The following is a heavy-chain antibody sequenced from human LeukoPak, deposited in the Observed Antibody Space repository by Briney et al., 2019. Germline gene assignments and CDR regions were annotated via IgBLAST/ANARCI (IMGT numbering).Heavy chain of an antibody. CDR3: ARGDYYDSSGYGY. V-gene: IGHV4-61*02. CDR2: ISSSGST. J-gene: IGHJ4*02. Sequence: PSQTLSLTCTVSGDSISSGDYYWSWIRQPAGKGLEWIGRISSSGSTNYNPSLKSRVTISVDTSKNQFSLKLSSVTAADTAVYYCARGDYYDSSGYGYWGQGTLVTVSS. D-gene: IGHD3-22*01. CDR1: GDSISSGDYY.